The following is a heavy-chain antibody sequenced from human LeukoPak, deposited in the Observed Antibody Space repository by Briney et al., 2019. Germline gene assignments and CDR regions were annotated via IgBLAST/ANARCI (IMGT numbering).Heavy chain of an antibody. Sequence: ASVKVSCKASGGTFSSYAISWVRQAPGQGLEWMGRITPILGIANYAQKFQGRVTITADKSTSTAYMELSSLRSEDTAVYYCARDRYYYDSSGYSAWGQGTLVTVSS. CDR1: GGTFSSYA. V-gene: IGHV1-69*04. CDR3: ARDRYYYDSSGYSA. CDR2: ITPILGIA. D-gene: IGHD3-22*01. J-gene: IGHJ5*02.